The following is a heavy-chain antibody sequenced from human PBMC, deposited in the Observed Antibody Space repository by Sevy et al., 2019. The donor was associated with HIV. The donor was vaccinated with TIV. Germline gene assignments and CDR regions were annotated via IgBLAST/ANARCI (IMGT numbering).Heavy chain of an antibody. D-gene: IGHD6-6*01. Sequence: GGSLRLSCAASGFTFTTYWMTWVRQAPGKGLEWVANINQDGSKINYVDSVKGRFIISRDNTKKSLYVQMNSLRADDXXXXXXXXXXXXXXSXSQYRFMDYWGQGTLVTVSS. CDR2: INQDGSKI. V-gene: IGHV3-7*01. CDR3: XXXXXXXXSXSQYRFMDY. CDR1: GFTFTTYW. J-gene: IGHJ4*02.